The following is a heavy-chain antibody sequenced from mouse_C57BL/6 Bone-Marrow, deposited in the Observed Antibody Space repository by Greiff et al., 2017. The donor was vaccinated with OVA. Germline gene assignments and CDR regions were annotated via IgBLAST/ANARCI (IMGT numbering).Heavy chain of an antibody. CDR2: ICWDADK. CDR1: GFSLSTFGMG. J-gene: IGHJ4*01. CDR3: ARIDYYAMDY. Sequence: QVTLKESGPGILQPSQTLSLTCSFSGFSLSTFGMGVGWIRQPSGKGLEWLAHICWDADKYYNPALKSRLTISKDTSKNQVCLKIANVDTVDTATYYCARIDYYAMDYWGQGTSVTVSS. V-gene: IGHV8-8*01.